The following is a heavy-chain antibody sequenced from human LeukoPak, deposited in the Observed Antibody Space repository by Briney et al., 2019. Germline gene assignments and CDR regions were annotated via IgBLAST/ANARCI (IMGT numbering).Heavy chain of an antibody. CDR3: ATDGGIAVAGRAYDAFDI. Sequence: ASVKVSCKASGYTFTSYYMHWVRQAPGQGLEWMGIINPSGGSTSYAQKFQGRVTMTRDTSTSTVYMELSSLRSEDTAVYYCATDGGIAVAGRAYDAFDIWGQGTMVTVSS. CDR2: INPSGGST. V-gene: IGHV1-46*01. D-gene: IGHD6-19*01. CDR1: GYTFTSYY. J-gene: IGHJ3*02.